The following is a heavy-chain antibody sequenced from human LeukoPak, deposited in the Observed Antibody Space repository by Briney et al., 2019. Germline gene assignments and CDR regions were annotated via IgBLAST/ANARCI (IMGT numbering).Heavy chain of an antibody. CDR3: ARGSCSSTSCDKAWDY. D-gene: IGHD2-2*02. V-gene: IGHV3-64*01. CDR2: ISSNGGDT. Sequence: PGGSLRLSCAASGFTFSSYAMHWIRQAPGRGLEYVSVISSNGGDTYYANSVKGRFTISRDNSKNTLYLQMGSLRAEDMAIYYCARGSCSSTSCDKAWDYWGQGTLVTVSS. J-gene: IGHJ4*02. CDR1: GFTFSSYA.